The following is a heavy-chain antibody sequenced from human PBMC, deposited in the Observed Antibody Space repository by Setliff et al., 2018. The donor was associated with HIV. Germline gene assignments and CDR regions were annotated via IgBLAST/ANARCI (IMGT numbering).Heavy chain of an antibody. CDR2: IYYTGST. CDR1: GGSVDGYY. CDR3: ARDPPGYGDSNDY. Sequence: SETLSLTCTVSGGSVDGYYWSWIRQPPGKGLEWIGYIYYTGSTNYNPSLKSRLTISVDTSKNQFSLKLRSVTAADTAVYYCARDPPGYGDSNDYWGQGTLVTVSS. V-gene: IGHV4-59*02. J-gene: IGHJ4*02. D-gene: IGHD4-17*01.